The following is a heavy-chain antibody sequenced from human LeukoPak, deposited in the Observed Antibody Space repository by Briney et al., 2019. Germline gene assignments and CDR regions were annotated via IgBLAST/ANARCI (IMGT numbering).Heavy chain of an antibody. Sequence: SETLSLTCTVSGGSISSYYWSWIRQPPGKGLEWIGYIYYSGSTNYNPSLKSRVTISVDTSKNQFSLKLSSVTAADAAVYYCARAAGYSFPPYFDLWGRGTLVTVSS. J-gene: IGHJ2*01. CDR3: ARAAGYSFPPYFDL. V-gene: IGHV4-59*01. CDR1: GGSISSYY. D-gene: IGHD5-18*01. CDR2: IYYSGST.